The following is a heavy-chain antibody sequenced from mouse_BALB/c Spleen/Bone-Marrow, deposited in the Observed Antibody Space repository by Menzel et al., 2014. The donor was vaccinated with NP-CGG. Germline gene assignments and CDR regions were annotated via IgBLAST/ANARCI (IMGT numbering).Heavy chain of an antibody. Sequence: QVQLQQSGAELVKPGASVKVSCKASGYTFTSYYMYWVKQRPGQGLEWIGEINPSNGGTNFNEKFKSKATLTVDKSSSTAYMQLSSLTSEDSAVYYCTRWRILERFDYWGQGTTLTVSS. J-gene: IGHJ2*01. V-gene: IGHV1S81*02. CDR2: INPSNGGT. CDR1: GYTFTSYY. CDR3: TRWRILERFDY.